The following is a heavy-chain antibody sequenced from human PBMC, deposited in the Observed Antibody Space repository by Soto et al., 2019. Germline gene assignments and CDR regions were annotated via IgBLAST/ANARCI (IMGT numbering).Heavy chain of an antibody. V-gene: IGHV3-30*18. Sequence: PGGSLRLSCAASGFTFSSYGMHWVRQAPGKGLEWVAVISYDGSNKYYADSVKGRFTISRDNSKNTLYLQMNSLRAEDTAVYYCEKEGGRKYSSSLDYWGQGTLVTVSS. CDR1: GFTFSSYG. D-gene: IGHD6-6*01. CDR3: EKEGGRKYSSSLDY. CDR2: ISYDGSNK. J-gene: IGHJ4*02.